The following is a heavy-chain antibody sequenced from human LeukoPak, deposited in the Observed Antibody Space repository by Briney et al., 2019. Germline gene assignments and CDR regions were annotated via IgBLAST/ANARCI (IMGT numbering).Heavy chain of an antibody. J-gene: IGHJ5*02. CDR1: GFTFSSYA. CDR3: AKRALLNWFDP. CDR2: ISSRSSYI. D-gene: IGHD1-26*01. V-gene: IGHV3-23*01. Sequence: TGGSLRLSCAASGFTFSSYAMSWVRQAPGKGLEWVSSISSRSSYIYYADSVKGRFTISRDNSKNTLYLQMNSLRAEDTAVYYCAKRALLNWFDPWGQGTLVTVSS.